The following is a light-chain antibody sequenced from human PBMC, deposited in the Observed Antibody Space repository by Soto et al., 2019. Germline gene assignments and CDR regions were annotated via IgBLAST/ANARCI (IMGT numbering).Light chain of an antibody. CDR3: QSYDGTNSALL. Sequence: NFMLTQPHSVSESPGKTVTIYCNRSSGSIASSYVQWYQQRPGSAPTTMIYEKYQRPSGVPDRFSGSIDSSSNSASLTISGLKTADEADYYGQSYDGTNSALLFGGGTKLTVL. V-gene: IGLV6-57*04. CDR2: EKY. CDR1: SGSIASSY. J-gene: IGLJ3*02.